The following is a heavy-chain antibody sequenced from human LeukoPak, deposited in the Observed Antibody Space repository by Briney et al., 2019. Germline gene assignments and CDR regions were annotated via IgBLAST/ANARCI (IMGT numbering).Heavy chain of an antibody. J-gene: IGHJ5*02. CDR3: ARGAPLIVVVPAALGNWFVP. Sequence: ASVKVSCKASGYTFTSYGISWVRQAPGQGLEWVGWISAYNGNTNYAQKLQGRVTLTTDTATSTAYMELRSPRDADTAVSYCARGAPLIVVVPAALGNWFVPWGEGTLVTVSS. CDR2: ISAYNGNT. V-gene: IGHV1-18*01. D-gene: IGHD2-2*01. CDR1: GYTFTSYG.